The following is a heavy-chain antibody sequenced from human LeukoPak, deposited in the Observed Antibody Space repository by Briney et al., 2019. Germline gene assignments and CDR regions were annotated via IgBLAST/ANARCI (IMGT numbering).Heavy chain of an antibody. J-gene: IGHJ4*02. D-gene: IGHD3-22*01. Sequence: GGSLRLSCAASGFTFDDYAMHWVRQAPGKGLEWVSLISGDGGSTYYADSVKGRFTISRDNSKNSLYLQMNSLRTEDTALYYCASGPYYDSSGYYPCDYWGQGTLVTVSS. V-gene: IGHV3-43*02. CDR2: ISGDGGST. CDR3: ASGPYYDSSGYYPCDY. CDR1: GFTFDDYA.